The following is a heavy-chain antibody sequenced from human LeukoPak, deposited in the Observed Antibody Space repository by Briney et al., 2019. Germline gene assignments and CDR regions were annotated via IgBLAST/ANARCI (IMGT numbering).Heavy chain of an antibody. Sequence: GGSLRLSCAASGFTFSSYAMSWVRQAPGKGLEWVSAISGSGGSTYYADSVKGRFTISRDNSKNTLYLQMNSLRAEDTAVYYCAKTIAAAGIILLPGWYLDYWGQGTLVTVSS. CDR2: ISGSGGST. CDR1: GFTFSSYA. J-gene: IGHJ4*02. V-gene: IGHV3-23*01. CDR3: AKTIAAAGIILLPGWYLDY. D-gene: IGHD6-13*01.